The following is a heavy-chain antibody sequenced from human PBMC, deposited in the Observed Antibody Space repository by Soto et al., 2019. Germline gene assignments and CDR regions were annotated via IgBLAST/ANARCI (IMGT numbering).Heavy chain of an antibody. Sequence: EVQLLGSGGGLVQPGGSLRLSCAASGFTFSSYAMSWVRQAPGKGLEWVSAISGSGGSTYYADSVKGRFTISRDNSKNTLYLRMNSLRAEDTAVYYCAKDIVVVPAAKYNWFDPWGQGTLVTVSS. J-gene: IGHJ5*02. CDR2: ISGSGGST. D-gene: IGHD2-2*01. CDR1: GFTFSSYA. V-gene: IGHV3-23*01. CDR3: AKDIVVVPAAKYNWFDP.